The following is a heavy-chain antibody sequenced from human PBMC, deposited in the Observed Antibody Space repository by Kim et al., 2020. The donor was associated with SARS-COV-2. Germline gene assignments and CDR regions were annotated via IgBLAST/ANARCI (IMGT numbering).Heavy chain of an antibody. CDR1: GFTFGDYA. CDR2: IRSKAYGGTT. Sequence: GGSLRLSCTDSGFTFGDYAMSWFRQAPGKGLEWVGFIRSKAYGGTTEYAASVKGRFTISRDDSKNIAYLQMNSLKTEVTAVYYCTREGQELLWFGELSQLADYGMDVWGQGTTVTVSS. J-gene: IGHJ6*02. CDR3: TREGQELLWFGELSQLADYGMDV. V-gene: IGHV3-49*03. D-gene: IGHD3-10*01.